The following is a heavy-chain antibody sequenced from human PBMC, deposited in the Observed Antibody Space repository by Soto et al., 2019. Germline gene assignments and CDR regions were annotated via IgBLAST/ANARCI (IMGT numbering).Heavy chain of an antibody. D-gene: IGHD4-17*01. CDR2: IYYNGST. CDR3: ARHYGDYYYYYGMDV. Sequence: QLQLQESGPGLVKPSETLSLTCTVSGGSISSSNYYWGWIRQPPGKGLEWIGSIYYNGSTYYNPSLKSRFPLSVDTSKNPFSLKLSSVTAADTAVYYCARHYGDYYYYYGMDVWGQGTTVTVSS. V-gene: IGHV4-39*01. J-gene: IGHJ6*02. CDR1: GGSISSSNYY.